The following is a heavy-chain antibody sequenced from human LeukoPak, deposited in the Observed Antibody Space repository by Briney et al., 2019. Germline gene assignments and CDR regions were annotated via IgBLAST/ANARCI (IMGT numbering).Heavy chain of an antibody. J-gene: IGHJ4*02. Sequence: SETLSLTCTVSGGSINNYYWSWIRQPAGKGLEWIGRIYTSGSTNYNPSLKSRVTMSVDTSKNQFSLKLSSVTAADTAVYYCARSPNSRWYSSGWLYYFDYWGQGTLVTVSS. V-gene: IGHV4-4*07. CDR2: IYTSGST. D-gene: IGHD6-19*01. CDR3: ARSPNSRWYSSGWLYYFDY. CDR1: GGSINNYY.